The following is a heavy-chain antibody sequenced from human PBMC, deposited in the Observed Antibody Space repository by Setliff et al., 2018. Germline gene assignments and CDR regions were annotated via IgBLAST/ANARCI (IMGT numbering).Heavy chain of an antibody. CDR3: ARFGGSCSSSSCYASDL. CDR2: IITNTGKT. J-gene: IGHJ3*01. D-gene: IGHD2-2*01. V-gene: IGHV1-18*01. CDR1: GYTFSTCG. Sequence: ASVKVSCKASGYTFSTCGLHWVRQAPGQGPEWMGMIITNTGKTSYAQKFQGRVTMTTDTSTGTGYMELRSLRSDDTAVYFCARFGGSCSSSSCYASDLWGQGTMVTVSS.